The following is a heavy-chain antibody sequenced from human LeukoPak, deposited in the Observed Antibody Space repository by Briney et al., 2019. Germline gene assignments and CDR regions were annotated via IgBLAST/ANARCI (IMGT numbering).Heavy chain of an antibody. D-gene: IGHD3-3*01. CDR1: GGSISSGGYY. V-gene: IGHV4-61*08. Sequence: SETLSLTCTVSGGSISSGGYYWSWIRQHPGKGLEWIGYIYYSGSTNYDPSLKSRVTISVDTSKNRFSLKLSSVTAADTAVYYCARDSRGFWSGYYYYYGMDVWGQGTTVTVSS. CDR2: IYYSGST. J-gene: IGHJ6*02. CDR3: ARDSRGFWSGYYYYYGMDV.